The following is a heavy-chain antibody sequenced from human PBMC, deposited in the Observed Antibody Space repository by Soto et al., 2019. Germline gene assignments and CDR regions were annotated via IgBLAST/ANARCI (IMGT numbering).Heavy chain of an antibody. V-gene: IGHV1-2*02. CDR2: IGPESGAT. CDR3: GRGRSGQIVVFY. J-gene: IGHJ4*02. D-gene: IGHD5-12*01. Sequence: GASLKVSCKACGYAFTGHYIQWVRQAPEQGPEWMGEIGPESGATRYAQKFQGRVTMTRDMSITTVYMELNNLSPDDTAVYYCGRGRSGQIVVFYWGQGTPVTVSS. CDR1: GYAFTGHY.